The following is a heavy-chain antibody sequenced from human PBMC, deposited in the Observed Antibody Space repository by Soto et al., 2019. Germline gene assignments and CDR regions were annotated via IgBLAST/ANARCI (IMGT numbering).Heavy chain of an antibody. J-gene: IGHJ3*01. CDR3: ARDYYDGSASYGIEF. V-gene: IGHV1-2*04. D-gene: IGHD3-16*01. Sequence: QVHLVQSGAEVKKPGASVKVSCKASGYTFTGYYIHCVRQAPGQGLEWMGWINPKTGGANIAQNCQGWVTMTRDTCISTTYMELSNLRSNDPAVYYCARDYYDGSASYGIEFWGQGTMVTVAS. CDR1: GYTFTGYY. CDR2: INPKTGGA.